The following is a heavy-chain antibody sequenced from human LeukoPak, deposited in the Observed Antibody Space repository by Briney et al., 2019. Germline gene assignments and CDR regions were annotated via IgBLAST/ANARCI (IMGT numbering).Heavy chain of an antibody. CDR2: IYSGGST. V-gene: IGHV3-53*01. Sequence: GGSLRLSCAASGFTVSSNYMSWVRQAPGKGLEWVSVIYSGGSTYYADSVKGRFTISRDNSKNTLYLQMNSLRAEDTAVYYCARVPREEWSLNPLYYYYYMDVWGKGTTVTVSS. CDR1: GFTVSSNY. D-gene: IGHD3-3*01. J-gene: IGHJ6*03. CDR3: ARVPREEWSLNPLYYYYYMDV.